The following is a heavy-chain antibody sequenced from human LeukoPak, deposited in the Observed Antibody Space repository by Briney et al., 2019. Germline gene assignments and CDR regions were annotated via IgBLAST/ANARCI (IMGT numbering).Heavy chain of an antibody. J-gene: IGHJ5*02. CDR1: GGSISSSSYY. Sequence: SETLSLTCTVSGGSISSSSYYWGWTRHPPGKGLVWIGSIYYSGSTYYNPSLKSRVTISVDTSKNQFSLKLSSVTAADTAVYYCARGASGWSFNWFDPWGQGTLVTVSS. D-gene: IGHD6-19*01. V-gene: IGHV4-39*07. CDR3: ARGASGWSFNWFDP. CDR2: IYYSGST.